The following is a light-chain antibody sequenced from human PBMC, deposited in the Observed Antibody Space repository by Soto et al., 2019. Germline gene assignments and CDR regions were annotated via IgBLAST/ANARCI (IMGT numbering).Light chain of an antibody. CDR3: QQYDNPPLT. CDR1: QDISNY. V-gene: IGKV1-33*01. CDR2: DAS. J-gene: IGKJ4*01. Sequence: DIQMTQSPSSLSASVGDRVTITCQASQDISNYLNWYQQKPGKAPKLLIYDASNLETGVPSRFSGSGSGTDFTFTTSSLQAEDIATYYCQQYDNPPLTFGGGTKVEIK.